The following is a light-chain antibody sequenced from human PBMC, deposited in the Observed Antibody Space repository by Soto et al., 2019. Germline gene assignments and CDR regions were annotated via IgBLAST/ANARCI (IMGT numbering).Light chain of an antibody. J-gene: IGKJ1*01. CDR1: QSVSSSY. CDR2: GAS. V-gene: IGKV3-20*01. CDR3: QQYGSSSGP. Sequence: EIVLTQSPGTLSLSPGERATLSCRASQSVSSSYLAWYQQKPGQAPRLLIYGASSRATGIPDRFSGSGSGTEFTLTISRLEPEDFAVYYCQQYGSSSGPFGQGTKVEIK.